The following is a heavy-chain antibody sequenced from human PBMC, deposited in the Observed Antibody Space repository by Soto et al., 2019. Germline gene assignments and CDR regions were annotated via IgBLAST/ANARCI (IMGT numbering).Heavy chain of an antibody. D-gene: IGHD1-26*01. CDR3: IKWEPGTY. CDR2: ISYDGSNK. V-gene: IGHV3-30*03. CDR1: GFTFSSYG. J-gene: IGHJ4*02. Sequence: GGSLRLSCAASGFTFSSYGMHWVRQAPGKGLEWVAVISYDGSNKYYADSVKGRFTISRDNSKNTLYLQMNSLRAEDTAVYYCIKWEPGTYWGQGTLVPVSS.